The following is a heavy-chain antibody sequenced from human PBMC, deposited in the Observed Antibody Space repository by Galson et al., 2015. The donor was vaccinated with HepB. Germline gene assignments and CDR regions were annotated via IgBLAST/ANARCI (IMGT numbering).Heavy chain of an antibody. V-gene: IGHV3-48*01. CDR1: GFTFSSYS. CDR3: ARVGPPDDWLLGGIDAFDI. J-gene: IGHJ3*02. D-gene: IGHD3-9*01. CDR2: ISSSSSTI. Sequence: SLRLSCAASGFTFSSYSMNWVRQAPGKGLEWVSYISSSSSTIYYADSVKGRFTISRDNAKNSLYLQMNSLRAEDTAVYYCARVGPPDDWLLGGIDAFDIWGQGTMVTVSS.